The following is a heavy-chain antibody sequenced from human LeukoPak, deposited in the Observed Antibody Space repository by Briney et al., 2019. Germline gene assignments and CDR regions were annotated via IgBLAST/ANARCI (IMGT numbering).Heavy chain of an antibody. Sequence: PGGSLRLSCSASGFTFSTYVMHWVRQAPGKGLEWVAVISYDGSNKYYADSVKGRFTISRDNSKNTLYLQMNSLRAEDTAVYYCASAGATFFGRFDYWGQGTLVTVSS. CDR1: GFTFSTYV. V-gene: IGHV3-30-3*01. D-gene: IGHD1-26*01. CDR2: ISYDGSNK. CDR3: ASAGATFFGRFDY. J-gene: IGHJ4*02.